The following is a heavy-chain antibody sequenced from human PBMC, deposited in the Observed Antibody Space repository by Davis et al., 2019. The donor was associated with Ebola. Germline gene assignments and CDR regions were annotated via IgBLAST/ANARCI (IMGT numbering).Heavy chain of an antibody. J-gene: IGHJ4*02. CDR2: ISGSDDSA. D-gene: IGHD3-3*01. Sequence: PGGSLRLSCAASGFTFRSYAMSWVRQAPGKGLEWVSAISGSDDSAYSADSVKGRFTISRDNSKNTLYLQMNSLRAEDTAVYYCAKAPHDFWSGYYHVYFDYWGQGTLVTVSS. CDR3: AKAPHDFWSGYYHVYFDY. V-gene: IGHV3-23*01. CDR1: GFTFRSYA.